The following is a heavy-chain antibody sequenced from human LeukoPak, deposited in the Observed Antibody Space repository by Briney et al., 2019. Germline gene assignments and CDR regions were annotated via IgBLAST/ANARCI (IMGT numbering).Heavy chain of an antibody. V-gene: IGHV3-21*01. CDR3: ARDPSDGYNPLFVY. J-gene: IGHJ4*02. CDR2: ISSSSSY. CDR1: GFTFSSYS. D-gene: IGHD5-24*01. Sequence: GGSLRLSCAASGFTFSSYSMNWVRQAPGKGLEWVSFISSSSSYKYADSVKGRFTISRDNVKNSLYLQMNSLRAEDTAVYYCARDPSDGYNPLFVYWGKGTLVTVSS.